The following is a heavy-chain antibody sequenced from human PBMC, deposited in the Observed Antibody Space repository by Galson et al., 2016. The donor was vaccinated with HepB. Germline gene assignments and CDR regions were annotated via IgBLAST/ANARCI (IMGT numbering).Heavy chain of an antibody. CDR3: ATYNASLGDYNAFDF. CDR1: GYHFLNYG. J-gene: IGHJ4*02. CDR2: ISTYNGNT. D-gene: IGHD4-17*01. Sequence: SVKVSCKASGYHFLNYGISWVRQAPGQGLEWMGWISTYNGNTKSAPNLQDRVSMTADTSTGTGYMELRSLTSADTAVYFCATYNASLGDYNAFDFWGQGTLVTVSS. V-gene: IGHV1-18*01.